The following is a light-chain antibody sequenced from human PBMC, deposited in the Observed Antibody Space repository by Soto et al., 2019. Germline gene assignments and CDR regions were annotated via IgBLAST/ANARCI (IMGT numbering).Light chain of an antibody. CDR3: KQALQTRT. J-gene: IGKJ1*01. CDR2: FVS. Sequence: DIVMTQSPLSLSVTPGEPASISCRSSQSLLHSNGYNYLDWYLQKPGQSPQLLIYFVSNRASGVPDRFSGSGSGTDFALKISRVEPEDVGVYYCKQALQTRTFGQGTKVDIK. CDR1: QSLLHSNGYNY. V-gene: IGKV2-28*01.